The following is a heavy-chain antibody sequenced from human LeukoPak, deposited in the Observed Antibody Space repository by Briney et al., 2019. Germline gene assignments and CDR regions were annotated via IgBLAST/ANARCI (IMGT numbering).Heavy chain of an antibody. J-gene: IGHJ4*02. V-gene: IGHV3-30*03. D-gene: IGHD6-19*01. Sequence: GGSLRLSCAASGFTFSNFAMHWVRQAPGKGLQWVAVISFDGSNKYYADSVKGRFSISRDNSKDTLHLQMSSLRDADTAVYFCAGVSESGWYYFDYWGQGTLVTVSS. CDR3: AGVSESGWYYFDY. CDR2: ISFDGSNK. CDR1: GFTFSNFA.